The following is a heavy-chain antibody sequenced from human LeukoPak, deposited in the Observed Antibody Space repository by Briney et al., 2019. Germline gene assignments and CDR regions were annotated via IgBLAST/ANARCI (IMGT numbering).Heavy chain of an antibody. J-gene: IGHJ3*02. CDR3: ARDRGLRREDDAFDI. CDR1: GFTFSSYG. D-gene: IGHD4-17*01. CDR2: IWYDGSNK. V-gene: IGHV3-33*01. Sequence: GGSLRLSCAASGFTFSSYGMHWVRQAPGKGLEWVAVIWYDGSNKYYADSVKGRFTISRDNSKNTLYLQMNSLRAEDTAVYYCARDRGLRREDDAFDIWGQGNNGHRLF.